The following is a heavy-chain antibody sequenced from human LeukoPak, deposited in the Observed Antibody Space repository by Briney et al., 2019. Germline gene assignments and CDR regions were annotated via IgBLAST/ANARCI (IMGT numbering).Heavy chain of an antibody. Sequence: SVKVSCKASGFTFNSSAMQWVRQARGQRLGWIGWIVVGSGSTNYAQKFQERVTITRDMSTSTAYMELSSLRSEDTAVYYCAADIGLYYDILTGYREYYFDYWGQGTLVTVSS. CDR2: IVVGSGST. J-gene: IGHJ4*02. V-gene: IGHV1-58*02. D-gene: IGHD3-9*01. CDR1: GFTFNSSA. CDR3: AADIGLYYDILTGYREYYFDY.